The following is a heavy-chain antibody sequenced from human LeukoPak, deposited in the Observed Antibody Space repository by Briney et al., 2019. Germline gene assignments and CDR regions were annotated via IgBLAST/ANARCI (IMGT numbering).Heavy chain of an antibody. Sequence: SVXVSCKASGGTFSSYAISWVRQAPGQGLEWMGGIIPIFGTANYAQKFQGRVTITADKSTSTAYMELSSLRSEDTAVYYCARAKDYDILTGREVDGMDVWGKGTTVTVSS. V-gene: IGHV1-69*06. CDR1: GGTFSSYA. CDR2: IIPIFGTA. J-gene: IGHJ6*04. D-gene: IGHD3-9*01. CDR3: ARAKDYDILTGREVDGMDV.